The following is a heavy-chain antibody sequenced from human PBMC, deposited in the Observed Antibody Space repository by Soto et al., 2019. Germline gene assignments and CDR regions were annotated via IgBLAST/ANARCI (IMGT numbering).Heavy chain of an antibody. D-gene: IGHD3-10*01. CDR2: ISSSGSTI. V-gene: IGHV3-11*01. Sequence: GGSLRLSCAASGFTFNDYYMSWIRQAPGKGLEWVSYISSSGSTIYYADSVKGRFTISRDNAKNSLYLQMNSLRAEDTAVYYCARTMVRGVMTLQHYYYMDVWGKGTTVTVSS. J-gene: IGHJ6*03. CDR1: GFTFNDYY. CDR3: ARTMVRGVMTLQHYYYMDV.